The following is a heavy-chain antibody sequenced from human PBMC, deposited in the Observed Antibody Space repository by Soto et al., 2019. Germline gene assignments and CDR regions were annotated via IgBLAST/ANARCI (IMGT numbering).Heavy chain of an antibody. V-gene: IGHV1-18*01. CDR1: GYTFTSYG. CDR2: ISAYNGNT. Sequence: ASVKVSCKASGYTFTSYGISWVRQAPGQGLEWMGWISAYNGNTNYAQKLQGRVTMTTDTSTSTAYMELRSLRSDDTAVYYCAREFYYYDSSGYFLDPWGQGTLVTVSS. J-gene: IGHJ5*02. CDR3: AREFYYYDSSGYFLDP. D-gene: IGHD3-22*01.